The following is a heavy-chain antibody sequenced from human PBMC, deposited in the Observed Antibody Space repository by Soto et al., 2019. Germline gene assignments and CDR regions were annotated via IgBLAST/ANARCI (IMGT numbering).Heavy chain of an antibody. CDR1: GYTFTSYD. V-gene: IGHV1-8*01. D-gene: IGHD2-15*01. CDR2: MNPNSGNT. Sequence: QVQLVQSGAEVKKPGASVKVSCKASGYTFTSYDINWVRQATGQGLEWMGWMNPNSGNTGYAQKFQGRVTMTRNTSISTAYMELSSLRSEDTAVYYCARVRQEGYCSGGSCYPWFDPWGQGTLVTVS. J-gene: IGHJ5*02. CDR3: ARVRQEGYCSGGSCYPWFDP.